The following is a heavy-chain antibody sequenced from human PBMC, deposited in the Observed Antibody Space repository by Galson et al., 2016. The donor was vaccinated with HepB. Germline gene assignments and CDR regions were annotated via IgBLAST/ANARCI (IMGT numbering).Heavy chain of an antibody. CDR2: IFYSGSA. V-gene: IGHV4-30-4*01. D-gene: IGHD3-10*01. CDR1: NYW. CDR3: ARAGFLGLGNPDAFDL. J-gene: IGHJ3*01. Sequence: NYWMIWVRQPPGKGLEWIGYIFYSGSAYYNPSLNGRVIISIDTSKNQFSLQLDSMTAADTAVYYCARAGFLGLGNPDAFDLWGPETMGTVSS.